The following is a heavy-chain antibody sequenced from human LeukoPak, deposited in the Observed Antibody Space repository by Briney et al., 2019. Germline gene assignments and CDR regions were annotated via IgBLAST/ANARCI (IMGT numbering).Heavy chain of an antibody. J-gene: IGHJ6*03. Sequence: GSLRLSCEASGFTFSRHAMSWVRQAPGKGLEWIGYIYYSGSTNYNPSLKSRVTISVDTSKNQFSLKLSSVTAADTAVYYCARGNYGGNSAVPNYYYYYYMDVWGKGTTVTVSS. D-gene: IGHD4-23*01. V-gene: IGHV4-59*11. CDR2: IYYSGST. CDR3: ARGNYGGNSAVPNYYYYYYMDV. CDR1: GFTFSRHA.